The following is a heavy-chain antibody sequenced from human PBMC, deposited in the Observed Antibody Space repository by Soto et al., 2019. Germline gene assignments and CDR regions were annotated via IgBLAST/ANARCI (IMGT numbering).Heavy chain of an antibody. Sequence: QVQLQQWGAGLLKPSETLSLTCAVYGGSFSGYFWNWIRQSPGKGLGWIGEINHSGSTNYNPSLKSRLTMSVETSKNQFSPRLSSVTAADTAVYYCARGIKKKYFYDYGMDVWGRGNTVTASS. CDR1: GGSFSGYF. D-gene: IGHD3-9*01. CDR2: INHSGST. J-gene: IGHJ6*02. CDR3: ARGIKKKYFYDYGMDV. V-gene: IGHV4-34*01.